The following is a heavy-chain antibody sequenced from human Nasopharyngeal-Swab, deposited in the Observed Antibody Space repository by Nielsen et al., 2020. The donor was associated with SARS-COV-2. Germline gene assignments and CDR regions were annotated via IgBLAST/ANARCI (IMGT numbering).Heavy chain of an antibody. J-gene: IGHJ6*02. Sequence: WIRQPPGKGLEWIGEINHSGSTNYNPSLKSRVTISVDTSKNQFSLKLSSVIAADTAVYYCARIKLAAGTFRYYYYGMDVWGQGTTVTVSS. V-gene: IGHV4-34*01. CDR3: ARIKLAAGTFRYYYYGMDV. D-gene: IGHD6-13*01. CDR2: INHSGST.